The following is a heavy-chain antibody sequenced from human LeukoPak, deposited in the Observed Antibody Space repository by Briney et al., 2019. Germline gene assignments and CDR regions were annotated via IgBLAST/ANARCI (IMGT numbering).Heavy chain of an antibody. Sequence: SETLSLTCAVYGGSFSGYYWSWIRQPPGKGLEWXXXXXXXXSTNYNPSLKSRVTISVDTSKNQFSLKLSSVTAADTAVYYCARGRLNYVTTSGSPTPNYFDYWGQGTLVTVSS. CDR3: ARGRLNYVTTSGSPTPNYFDY. D-gene: IGHD3-10*01. J-gene: IGHJ4*02. V-gene: IGHV4-34*01. CDR1: GGSFSGYY. CDR2: XXXXXST.